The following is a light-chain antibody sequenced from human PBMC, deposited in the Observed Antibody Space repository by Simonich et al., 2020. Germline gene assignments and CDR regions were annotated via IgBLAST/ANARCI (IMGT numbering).Light chain of an antibody. CDR1: QSVSSSY. CDR2: DAS. V-gene: IGKV3D-20*01. CDR3: QQYGSSPYT. J-gene: IGKJ4*01. Sequence: EIVLTQSPGTLSLSPGERATLSCRASQSVSSSYLAWYQQKPGLAPRLLICDASSRATGIPDRFSGSGSGTDFTLTISRLEPEDFAVYYCQQYGSSPYTFGGGTKVEIK.